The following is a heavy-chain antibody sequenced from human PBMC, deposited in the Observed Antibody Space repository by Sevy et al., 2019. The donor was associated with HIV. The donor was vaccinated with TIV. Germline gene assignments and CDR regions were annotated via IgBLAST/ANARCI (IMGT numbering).Heavy chain of an antibody. CDR1: GFAFSGFF. Sequence: GGSLRLSCAASGFAFSGFFMHWVRQVPGKGLVWVSRINTDGSTTDYADSGKGRFTISRDNAKNTLYLQMNSLRAEDTALYYCARDPPWFGELFYPDYWGQGTLVTVSS. J-gene: IGHJ4*02. CDR3: ARDPPWFGELFYPDY. D-gene: IGHD3-10*01. V-gene: IGHV3-74*01. CDR2: INTDGSTT.